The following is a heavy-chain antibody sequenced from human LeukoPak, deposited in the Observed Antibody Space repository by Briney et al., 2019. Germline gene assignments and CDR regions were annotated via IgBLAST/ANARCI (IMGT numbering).Heavy chain of an antibody. V-gene: IGHV4-34*01. CDR2: TYHSGST. J-gene: IGHJ4*02. CDR3: AAELDGYKTFDQ. Sequence: SETLSLTCAVYGGSFSGYYWSWIRQSPGKGLEWIGETYHSGSTNYNSSLKSRVTISLDTSKNQFSLKLSSVTAADTAVYYCAAELDGYKTFDQWGQGTLVTVSS. D-gene: IGHD5-24*01. CDR1: GGSFSGYY.